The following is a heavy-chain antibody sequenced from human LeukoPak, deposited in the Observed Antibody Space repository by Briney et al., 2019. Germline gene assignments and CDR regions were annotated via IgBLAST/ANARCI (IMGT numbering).Heavy chain of an antibody. Sequence: GGSLRLSCAASGFTFSSYWMHWVRQAPGKGLVWVSRISGDGSSTTDVDSVMGRFTISRDNAKNTLYPQLNSVRAEDTAVYYCARGNIAAAGIHYWGQGTLVIVSS. CDR1: GFTFSSYW. CDR3: ARGNIAAAGIHY. V-gene: IGHV3-74*01. D-gene: IGHD6-13*01. CDR2: ISGDGSST. J-gene: IGHJ4*02.